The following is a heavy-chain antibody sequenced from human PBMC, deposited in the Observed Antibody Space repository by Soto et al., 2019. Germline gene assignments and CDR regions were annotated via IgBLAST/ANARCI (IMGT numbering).Heavy chain of an antibody. CDR3: ARETTTVTRDYFYHGMDV. V-gene: IGHV1-69*13. CDR1: GGTFTSYT. J-gene: IGHJ6*02. D-gene: IGHD4-17*01. CDR2: IIPIFGTT. Sequence: GASVKVSCKASGGTFTSYTITWVRQAPGQGLEWMGEIIPIFGTTKYAQNFQGRGTITADESTSTAYMELSSLRSADTAVYYCARETTTVTRDYFYHGMDVWGQGTTVTV.